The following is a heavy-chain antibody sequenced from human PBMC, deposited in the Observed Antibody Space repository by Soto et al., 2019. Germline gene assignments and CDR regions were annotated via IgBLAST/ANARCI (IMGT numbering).Heavy chain of an antibody. V-gene: IGHV1-18*04. Sequence: QVQLVQSGTEVKRPGASVKVSCQTSGYTFLRDAMAWVRQAPGQGLEWMGWINTGNGQTHYSPKFQVRVTMTTDTATSTAYLDLRSLRAEDTAVYYCARVTDAEYCSGGTCYSKYWGQGPFVTVS. CDR3: ARVTDAEYCSGGTCYSKY. CDR2: INTGNGQT. D-gene: IGHD2-15*01. J-gene: IGHJ4*02. CDR1: GYTFLRDA.